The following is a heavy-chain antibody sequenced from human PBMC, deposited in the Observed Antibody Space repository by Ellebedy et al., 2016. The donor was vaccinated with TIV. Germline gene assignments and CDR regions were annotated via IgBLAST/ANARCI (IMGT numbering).Heavy chain of an antibody. Sequence: ASVKVSCXASGGTFSSYAISWVRQAPGQGLEWMGGIIPIFGTANYAQKFQGRVTITADESTSTAYMELSSLRCEDTAVYYCARWGATRITMVRGVISWGQGTLVTVSS. CDR1: GGTFSSYA. D-gene: IGHD3-10*01. CDR3: ARWGATRITMVRGVIS. CDR2: IIPIFGTA. V-gene: IGHV1-69*13. J-gene: IGHJ4*02.